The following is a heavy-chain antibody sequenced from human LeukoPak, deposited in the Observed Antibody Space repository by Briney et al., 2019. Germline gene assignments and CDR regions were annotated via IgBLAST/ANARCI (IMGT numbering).Heavy chain of an antibody. J-gene: IGHJ4*02. D-gene: IGHD3-3*01. V-gene: IGHV4-59*01. CDR3: ARSTRGYYDFWSYFFDY. CDR1: GGSMSSFY. CDR2: IYYSGTT. Sequence: TSETLSLTCTVSGGSMSSFYWSWIRQPPGKGLEWIGYIYYSGTTNYNPSLKSRVTISVDTSKNHFSLKLSSVTAADTAVYYCARSTRGYYDFWSYFFDYWGQGTLVTVSS.